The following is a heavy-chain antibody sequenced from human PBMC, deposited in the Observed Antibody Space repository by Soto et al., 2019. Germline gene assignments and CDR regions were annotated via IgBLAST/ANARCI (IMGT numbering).Heavy chain of an antibody. CDR3: ARNYDSSGYYLFDY. V-gene: IGHV3-30*03. J-gene: IGHJ4*02. CDR2: ISYDGSNK. CDR1: GFTFSSYG. Sequence: GGSLRLSCAASGFTFSSYGMHWVRQAPGKGLEWVAVISYDGSNKYYADSVKGRFTISRDNSKNTLYLQMNSLRAEDTAVYYCARNYDSSGYYLFDYWGQGTLVTVSS. D-gene: IGHD3-22*01.